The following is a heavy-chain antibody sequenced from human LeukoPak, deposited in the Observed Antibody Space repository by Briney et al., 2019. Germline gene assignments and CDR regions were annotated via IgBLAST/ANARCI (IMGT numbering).Heavy chain of an antibody. CDR1: GFTFSSYA. CDR2: ISGSGSST. CDR3: TRDPTVTTSDC. V-gene: IGHV3-23*01. Sequence: GGSLRLSCAASGFTFSSYAMSWVRQAPGKGLEWVSAISGSGSSTYYADSVKGRFTISRYSSKNTLYLQMNSLRADDTAVYYCTRDPTVTTSDCWGQGTLVTVSS. J-gene: IGHJ4*02. D-gene: IGHD4-17*01.